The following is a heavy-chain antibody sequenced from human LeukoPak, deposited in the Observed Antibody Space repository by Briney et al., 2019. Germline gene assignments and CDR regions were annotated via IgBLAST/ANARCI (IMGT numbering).Heavy chain of an antibody. D-gene: IGHD1-14*01. CDR3: ARAELSHRGYHYGMDV. CDR1: GGSISSSGYY. J-gene: IGHJ6*02. Sequence: SETLSLTCTVSGGSISSSGYYWNWIRQNPGKGLEWIGYIYHSGSTYYNPSLKSRVIISADTSKNQLSLKLSSVTAADTAVYYCARAELSHRGYHYGMDVWGQGATVTVS. CDR2: IYHSGST. V-gene: IGHV4-31*03.